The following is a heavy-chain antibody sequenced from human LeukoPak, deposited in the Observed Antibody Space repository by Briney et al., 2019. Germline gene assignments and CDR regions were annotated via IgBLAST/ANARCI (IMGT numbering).Heavy chain of an antibody. J-gene: IGHJ5*02. V-gene: IGHV1-69*05. CDR3: ARDAAEDPYYDILIGYYPINWFDP. D-gene: IGHD3-9*01. CDR1: GGTFSSYA. Sequence: ASEKVSCKASGGTFSSYAISWVRQAPGQGLEWMGGIIPIFGTANYAQKFQGRVTITTDESTSTAYMELSSLRSEDTAVYYCARDAAEDPYYDILIGYYPINWFDPWGQGTLVTVSS. CDR2: IIPIFGTA.